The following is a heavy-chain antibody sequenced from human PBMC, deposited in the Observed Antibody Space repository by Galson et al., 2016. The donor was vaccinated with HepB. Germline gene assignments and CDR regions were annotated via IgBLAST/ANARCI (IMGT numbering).Heavy chain of an antibody. J-gene: IGHJ4*02. CDR1: GFTFSSYG. Sequence: SLRLSCAASGFTFSSYGMLWVRQSPGKGLEWVAIIWHDGTNKYYVDSVKGRFTISRDNSKNTMYLQMNSLRDEDTAVYFCAKDRDPPFCSGVACHQLRYGYFEYWGQGTLVTVSS. CDR2: IWHDGTNK. CDR3: AKDRDPPFCSGVACHQLRYGYFEY. D-gene: IGHD2-8*02. V-gene: IGHV3-33*06.